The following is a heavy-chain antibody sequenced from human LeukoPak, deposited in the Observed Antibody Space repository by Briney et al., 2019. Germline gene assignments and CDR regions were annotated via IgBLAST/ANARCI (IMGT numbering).Heavy chain of an antibody. CDR3: ARVHDTSGYFYFFDF. CDR2: IYSRGNT. J-gene: IGHJ4*02. D-gene: IGHD3-22*01. CDR1: GGSISGYY. Sequence: ASETLSLTCTVSGGSISGYYWSWIRQPPGKGLEWIGYIYSRGNTNYNPSLKRRVTISVDTSKSQFSMELRSVTAADTAVFYCARVHDTSGYFYFFDFWGQGTLVTVSS. V-gene: IGHV4-59*01.